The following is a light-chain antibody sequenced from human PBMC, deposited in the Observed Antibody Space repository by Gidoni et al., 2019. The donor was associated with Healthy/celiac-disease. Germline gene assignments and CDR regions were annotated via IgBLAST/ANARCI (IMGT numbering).Light chain of an antibody. CDR2: DAS. J-gene: IGKJ1*01. V-gene: IGKV1-5*01. CDR1: QSISSS. CDR3: QQYNSYSRT. Sequence: DIHMTHSPSTLSASVGDRVTITCRASQSISSSFAWYQQKPGKAPKLLIYDASSLESGVPSRFSGSGSGTEFTLTISSLQPDDFATYYCQQYNSYSRTFGQGTKVEIK.